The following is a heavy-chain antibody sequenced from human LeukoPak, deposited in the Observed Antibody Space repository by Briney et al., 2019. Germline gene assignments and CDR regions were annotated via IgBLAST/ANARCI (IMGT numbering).Heavy chain of an antibody. CDR1: GFTFDDYA. V-gene: IGHV3-9*03. Sequence: PGGSLRLSCAASGFTFDDYAMHWVRQAPGKGLEWASGISWNSGSIGYADSVKGRFTISRDNAKNSLYLQMNSLRAEDMALYYCAKDSSSSGRELNYWGQGTLVTVSS. CDR3: AKDSSSSGRELNY. J-gene: IGHJ4*02. D-gene: IGHD6-6*01. CDR2: ISWNSGSI.